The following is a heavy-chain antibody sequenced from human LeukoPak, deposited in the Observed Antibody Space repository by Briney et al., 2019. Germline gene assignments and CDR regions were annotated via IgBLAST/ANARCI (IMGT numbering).Heavy chain of an antibody. D-gene: IGHD3-10*01. V-gene: IGHV3-21*01. CDR2: ISSSSSSV. CDR3: ARDINSVAFDM. J-gene: IGHJ3*02. CDR1: GLTFSGHT. Sequence: PGGSLRLSCAASGLTFSGHTINWVRQAPGKGLEWVLCISSSSSSVYYADSVKGRFTISRDNAKNSVYLQMDNVRADDTAVYYCARDINSVAFDMWGQGTMVTVSS.